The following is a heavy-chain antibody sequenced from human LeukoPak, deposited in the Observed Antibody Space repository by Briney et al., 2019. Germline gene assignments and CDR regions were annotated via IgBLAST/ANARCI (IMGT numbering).Heavy chain of an antibody. J-gene: IGHJ6*02. D-gene: IGHD2-15*01. CDR1: GYTLRNHV. CDR2: ISVEKVNT. Sequence: GASVKVSCKGSGYTLRNHVSSGGRRALGQGLGWRGWISVEKVNTNHAQKFQGRVSLTTDTSTSTAYMELRSLRSDDTAVYYCASGEVGVVYRAGGRYYYYYHAMDVWGQGTTVTVSS. CDR3: ASGEVGVVYRAGGRYYYYYHAMDV. V-gene: IGHV1-18*04.